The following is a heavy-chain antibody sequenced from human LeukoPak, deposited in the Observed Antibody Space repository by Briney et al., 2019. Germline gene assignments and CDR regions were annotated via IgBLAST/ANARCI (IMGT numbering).Heavy chain of an antibody. D-gene: IGHD2-2*01. V-gene: IGHV3-30*04. CDR2: ISYDGSNK. CDR1: GFTFSSYA. CDR3: ASLPFSSTSAVVQAGDY. J-gene: IGHJ4*02. Sequence: GGSLRLSCAASGFTFSSYAIHWVRQAPGKGLEWVAVISYDGSNKYYADSVKGRFTISRDNSKNTLYLQMNSLRAEDTAVYYCASLPFSSTSAVVQAGDYWGQGTLVTVSS.